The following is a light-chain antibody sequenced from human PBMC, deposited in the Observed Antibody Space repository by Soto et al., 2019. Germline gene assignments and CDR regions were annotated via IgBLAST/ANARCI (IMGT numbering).Light chain of an antibody. CDR2: AAN. V-gene: IGKV1-39*01. CDR3: QQRFNSPCT. J-gene: IGKJ1*01. Sequence: DIQMTPSPSSLSASVGESLTNTCRASQSISTHLNWYQQKPGKAPTLVIYAANALQSGVPSRFSGSRSGTEYNLAITNLHADDFAIYDGQQRFNSPCTFGQGT. CDR1: QSISTH.